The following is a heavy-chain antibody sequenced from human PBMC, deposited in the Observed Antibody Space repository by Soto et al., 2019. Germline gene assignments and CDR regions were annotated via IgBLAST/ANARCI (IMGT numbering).Heavy chain of an antibody. CDR3: VRDFPGDGMDV. CDR2: ITSDGSST. Sequence: EVQLVESGGGLVQPGGSLRLSCAASGFTFSSDWIHWVRQAPGKGLMWVSHITSDGSSTAYADSVKGRFTISRDNAKNTLYLKMSSLRVEDTAVYYCVRDFPGDGMDVWGQGTTVTVSS. CDR1: GFTFSSDW. D-gene: IGHD3-10*01. V-gene: IGHV3-74*01. J-gene: IGHJ6*02.